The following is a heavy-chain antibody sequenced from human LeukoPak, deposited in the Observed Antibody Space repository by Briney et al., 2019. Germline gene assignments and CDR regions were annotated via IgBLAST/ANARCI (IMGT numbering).Heavy chain of an antibody. J-gene: IGHJ4*02. V-gene: IGHV1-18*04. Sequence: GASVKVSCKASGDTFTNYYIHWVRRAPGQGLEWMGWISAYNGNTNYAQKLQGRVTMTTDTSTSTAYMELRSLRSDDTAVYYCARDQVTAIDYWGQGTLVTVSS. D-gene: IGHD2-21*02. CDR2: ISAYNGNT. CDR3: ARDQVTAIDY. CDR1: GDTFTNYY.